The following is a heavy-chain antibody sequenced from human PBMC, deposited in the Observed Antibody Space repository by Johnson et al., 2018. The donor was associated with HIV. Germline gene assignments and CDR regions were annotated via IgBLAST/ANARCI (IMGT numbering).Heavy chain of an antibody. J-gene: IGHJ3*02. Sequence: QVQLVESGGGVVQPGRSLRLSCAASGFTFSSYAMHWVRQAPGKGLEWVAVISFDGSDKYYADSVKGRFTISRDNSKNTLYLQMNSLRAEDTAVYYCAKGGMTTVTSGAFDIWGQGTMVTVSS. CDR3: AKGGMTTVTSGAFDI. D-gene: IGHD4-17*01. V-gene: IGHV3-30*18. CDR2: ISFDGSDK. CDR1: GFTFSSYA.